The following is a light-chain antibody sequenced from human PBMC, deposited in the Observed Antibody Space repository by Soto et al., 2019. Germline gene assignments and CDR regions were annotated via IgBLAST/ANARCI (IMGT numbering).Light chain of an antibody. Sequence: QSVLTQPASVSGSPGQSITISCTGTSSDVGGYNYVSWYQQHPGKAPKLMIYDVSNRPSGVSNRFSGSKSGNTASLTISGLQAEDEADYYCSSYTGSSTLLYVFGTGTKVTVL. V-gene: IGLV2-14*01. CDR2: DVS. CDR3: SSYTGSSTLLYV. CDR1: SSDVGGYNY. J-gene: IGLJ1*01.